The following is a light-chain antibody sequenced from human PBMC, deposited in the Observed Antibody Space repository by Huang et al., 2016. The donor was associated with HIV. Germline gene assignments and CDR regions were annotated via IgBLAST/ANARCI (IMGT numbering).Light chain of an antibody. CDR1: QSIGTY. V-gene: IGKV1-39*01. CDR2: VAS. Sequence: DIQMTQSPSSRSASVGDRVTIACRTSQSIGTYLNWYQQKPGKAPRLLIQVASSLQSWVPSRFSGSGSGTDFTLTISSLQPEDFATYYCQQSYSALGLTFGGGTKVEIK. J-gene: IGKJ4*01. CDR3: QQSYSALGLT.